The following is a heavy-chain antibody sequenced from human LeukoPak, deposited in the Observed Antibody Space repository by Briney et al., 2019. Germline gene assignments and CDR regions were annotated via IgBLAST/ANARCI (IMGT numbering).Heavy chain of an antibody. CDR3: AREKGYCSGGSCYSDGGMDV. CDR2: IYPGDSDT. V-gene: IGHV5-51*01. J-gene: IGHJ6*04. Sequence: GESLKISCKGSGYSFTSYWIGWVRQMPGKGLEWKGIIYPGDSDTRYSPSFQGQVTISADKSISTAYLQWSSLKASDTAMYYCAREKGYCSGGSCYSDGGMDVWGKGTTVTVSS. CDR1: GYSFTSYW. D-gene: IGHD2-15*01.